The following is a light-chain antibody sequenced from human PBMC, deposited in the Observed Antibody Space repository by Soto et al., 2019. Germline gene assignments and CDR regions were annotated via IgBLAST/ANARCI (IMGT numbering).Light chain of an antibody. Sequence: QTVVTQSPSASASLGASVKFTCTLSTGHSSYAIAWHQQHPEKGPRYLMKLYSDGSHRKGDGIPDRFSGSSSGAERYLTISSLQSEDEADYYCQTWGTGIQVFGGGTKVTVL. V-gene: IGLV4-69*01. CDR3: QTWGTGIQV. CDR2: LYSDGSH. J-gene: IGLJ3*02. CDR1: TGHSSYA.